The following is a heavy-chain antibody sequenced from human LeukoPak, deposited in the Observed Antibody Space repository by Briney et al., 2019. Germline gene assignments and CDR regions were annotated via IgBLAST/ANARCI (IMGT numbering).Heavy chain of an antibody. CDR2: LSVVGRIT. CDR1: GFTFTSHA. D-gene: IGHD5-18*01. Sequence: GRSLRLSCGAYGFTFTSHAVHWVRQPPGTGLESVAVLSVVGRITLYSDSVKGPFTVSRDNCNYTLFLQMDSLKSEDSAVYYCARDIRGYIQSDGYFDYWGRGTLVTVS. J-gene: IGHJ4*02. CDR3: ARDIRGYIQSDGYFDY. V-gene: IGHV3-30*04.